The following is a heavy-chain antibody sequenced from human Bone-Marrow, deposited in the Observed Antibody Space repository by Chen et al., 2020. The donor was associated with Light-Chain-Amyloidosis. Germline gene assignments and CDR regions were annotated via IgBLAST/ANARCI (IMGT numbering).Heavy chain of an antibody. J-gene: IGHJ4*02. D-gene: IGHD2-15*01. CDR2: MSYSGST. V-gene: IGHV4-39*01. CDR3: ARMFGFCSGGSCYSAYFDY. CDR1: GGSISINSYY. Sequence: QLQLQESGPGLVRPSETQSLTCTVSGGSISINSYYWGWIRQPPGKGLEWIGSMSYSGSTYYSPSLKSRVTISVDTPKNQFSLRLNSVTAADTALYYCARMFGFCSGGSCYSAYFDYWGQGALVTVSS.